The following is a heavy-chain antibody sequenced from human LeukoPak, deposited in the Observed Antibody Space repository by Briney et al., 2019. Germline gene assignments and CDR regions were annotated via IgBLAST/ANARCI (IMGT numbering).Heavy chain of an antibody. CDR1: GGSISSGDYY. V-gene: IGHV4-30-4*01. CDR2: IYYSGST. D-gene: IGHD3-22*01. Sequence: SETLSLTCTVSGGSISSGDYYWSWIRQPPGKGLEWIGYIYYSGSTYYNPSLKSRVTISVDTSKNQFSLKLSSVTATDTAVYYCARGEYYDSSGYPFDYWGQGTLVTVSS. CDR3: ARGEYYDSSGYPFDY. J-gene: IGHJ4*02.